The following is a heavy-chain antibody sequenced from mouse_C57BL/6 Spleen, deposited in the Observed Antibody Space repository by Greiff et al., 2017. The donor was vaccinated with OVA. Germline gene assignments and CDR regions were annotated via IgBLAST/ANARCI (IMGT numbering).Heavy chain of an antibody. V-gene: IGHV1-15*01. J-gene: IGHJ3*01. D-gene: IGHD1-1*01. CDR3: TRGDYYGSSYLPWFAY. CDR2: IDPETGGT. CDR1: GYTFTDYE. Sequence: QVQLKQSGAELVRPGASVTLSCKASGYTFTDYEMHWVKQTPVHGLEWIGAIDPETGGTAYNQKFKGKAILTADKSSSTAYMELRSLTSEDSAVYYCTRGDYYGSSYLPWFAYWGQGTLGTVSA.